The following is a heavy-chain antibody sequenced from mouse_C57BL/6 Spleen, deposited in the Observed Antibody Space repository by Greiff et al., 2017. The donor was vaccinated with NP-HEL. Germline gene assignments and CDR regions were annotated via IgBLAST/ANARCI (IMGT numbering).Heavy chain of an antibody. CDR3: THHYGNYPWFAY. Sequence: QVQLKESGAELVRPGASVTLSCKASGYTFTDYEMHWVKQTPVHGLEWIGAIDPETGGTAYNQKFKGKAILTADKSSSTAYMELRSLTSEDSAVYYCTHHYGNYPWFAYWGQGTLVTVSA. CDR2: IDPETGGT. CDR1: GYTFTDYE. J-gene: IGHJ3*01. D-gene: IGHD2-1*01. V-gene: IGHV1-15*01.